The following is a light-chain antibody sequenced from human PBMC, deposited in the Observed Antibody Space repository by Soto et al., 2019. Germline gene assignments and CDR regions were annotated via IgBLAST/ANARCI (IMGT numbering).Light chain of an antibody. CDR3: ASWDDSLNGWV. CDR1: NSNIGSHF. J-gene: IGLJ7*01. Sequence: QSVLTQPPSASGTPGQRVTISCSGSNSNIGSHFVNWYQQVRGTAPKLLIYSSSQRPSGVPDRFSGSKSGTSASLAISGLQSEDEADYSCASWDDSLNGWVFGGGTQLTVL. V-gene: IGLV1-44*01. CDR2: SSS.